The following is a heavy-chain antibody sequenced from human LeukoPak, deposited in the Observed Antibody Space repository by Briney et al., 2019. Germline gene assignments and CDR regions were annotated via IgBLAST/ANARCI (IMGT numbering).Heavy chain of an antibody. V-gene: IGHV4-59*01. D-gene: IGHD3-22*01. Sequence: ASETLSLTCTVSGGSISSYYWSWIRQPPGKGLEWIGYIYYSGSTNYNPSLKSRVTISVDTSKNQFSLKLSSVTAADTAVYYCARARDYDSSGYVNWGQGTLVTVSS. CDR1: GGSISSYY. CDR2: IYYSGST. CDR3: ARARDYDSSGYVN. J-gene: IGHJ4*02.